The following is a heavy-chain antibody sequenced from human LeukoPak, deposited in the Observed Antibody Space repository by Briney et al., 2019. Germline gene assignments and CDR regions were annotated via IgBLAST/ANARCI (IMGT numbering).Heavy chain of an antibody. V-gene: IGHV4-34*01. Sequence: PSETLSLTCAVYGGSFSAYYWSWIRQSPGEGLEWIGEINDRESTNYNPSLKSRVTISVDTSMNQFSLKLSSVTAADTAVYYCARGFYGGNPASVDHWGQGTLVTVSS. D-gene: IGHD4-23*01. J-gene: IGHJ4*02. CDR1: GGSFSAYY. CDR3: ARGFYGGNPASVDH. CDR2: INDREST.